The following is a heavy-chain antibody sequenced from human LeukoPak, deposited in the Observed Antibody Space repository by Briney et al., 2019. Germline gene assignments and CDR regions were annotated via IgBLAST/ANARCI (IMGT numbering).Heavy chain of an antibody. V-gene: IGHV4-59*01. J-gene: IGHJ6*03. D-gene: IGHD1-26*01. Sequence: KPSETLSLTCTVSGGSISSYYWSWIRQPPGKGLEWIGYIYYSGSTNYNPSLKSRVTISVDTSKNQFSLKLSSVTAADTAVYYCARVRVGATFYYYYYMDVWGKGTTVTVSS. CDR1: GGSISSYY. CDR3: ARVRVGATFYYYYYMDV. CDR2: IYYSGST.